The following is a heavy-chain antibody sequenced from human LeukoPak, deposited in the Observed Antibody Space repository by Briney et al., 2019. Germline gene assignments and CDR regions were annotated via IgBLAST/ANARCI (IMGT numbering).Heavy chain of an antibody. V-gene: IGHV3-64*01. J-gene: IGHJ4*02. CDR2: ISTNGGGT. CDR3: ARYCSGVSCYSGYDY. D-gene: IGHD2-15*01. CDR1: GFTFSTYA. Sequence: PGGSLRLSCAASGFTFSTYAMHWVRQTPGKGLECVSAISTNGGGTYYVNSVKGRFTISRDNSKNTLYLQMGSLRAEDMAVYYCARYCSGVSCYSGYDYWGQGTLVTVSS.